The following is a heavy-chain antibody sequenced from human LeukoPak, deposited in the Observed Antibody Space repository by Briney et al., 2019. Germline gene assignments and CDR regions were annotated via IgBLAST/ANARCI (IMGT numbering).Heavy chain of an antibody. CDR2: IYYSGST. CDR1: GGSISSGDYY. D-gene: IGHD5-12*01. J-gene: IGHJ6*02. V-gene: IGHV4-30-4*01. CDR3: ASGYSAASYGMDV. Sequence: SETLSLTCTVSGGSISSGDYYWSWIRQPPGKGLEWIGYIYYSGSTYYHPSLKSRVTISVDTSKNQFSLKLSSVTAADTAVYYGASGYSAASYGMDVWGQGTTVTVSS.